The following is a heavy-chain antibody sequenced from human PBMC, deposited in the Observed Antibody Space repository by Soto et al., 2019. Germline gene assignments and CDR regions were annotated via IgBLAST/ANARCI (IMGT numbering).Heavy chain of an antibody. Sequence: NLWGSLRLSCPSSGFTFSTYSMNWVRRAPGKGLEWVSSISGSGNYTHYADFLRGRFTISRDNAKTSLCLQMNSLRAEDTAVYYCAREGINNYNEYYFDSWGQGTVVTVSS. CDR3: AREGINNYNEYYFDS. V-gene: IGHV3-21*01. D-gene: IGHD4-4*01. J-gene: IGHJ4*02. CDR2: ISGSGNYT. CDR1: GFTFSTYS.